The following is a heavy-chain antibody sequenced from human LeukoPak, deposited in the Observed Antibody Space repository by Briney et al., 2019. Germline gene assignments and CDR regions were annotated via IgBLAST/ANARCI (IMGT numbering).Heavy chain of an antibody. V-gene: IGHV4-61*02. Sequence: PSETLSLTCTVSGGSISSGGFYWSWIRQPAGKGLEWIGRIYTLGSTNYNPSLKSRVTISVDTSKNQFFLNLNSVTAADTAVYYCARVSCSGVSCYHYYYYMDVWGRGTTVTVSS. CDR1: GGSISSGGFY. CDR3: ARVSCSGVSCYHYYYYMDV. CDR2: IYTLGST. J-gene: IGHJ6*03. D-gene: IGHD2-15*01.